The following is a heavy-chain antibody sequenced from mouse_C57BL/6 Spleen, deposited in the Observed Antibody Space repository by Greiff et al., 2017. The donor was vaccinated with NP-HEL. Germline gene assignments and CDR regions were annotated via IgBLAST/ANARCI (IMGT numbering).Heavy chain of an antibody. V-gene: IGHV1-61*01. D-gene: IGHD2-1*01. CDR1: GYTFTSYW. J-gene: IGHJ1*03. CDR2: IYPSDSET. CDR3: ARFYGNYGRYFDV. Sequence: VKLQQPGAELVRPGSSVKLSCKASGYTFTSYWMDWVKQRPGQGLEWIGNIYPSDSETHYNQKFKDKATLTVDKSSSTAYMQLSSLTSEDSAVYYCARFYGNYGRYFDVWGTGTTVTVSS.